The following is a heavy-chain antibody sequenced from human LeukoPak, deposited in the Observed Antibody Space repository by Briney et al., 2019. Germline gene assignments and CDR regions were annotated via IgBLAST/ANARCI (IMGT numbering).Heavy chain of an antibody. CDR2: ISAYNGNT. CDR1: GYTFTSYG. V-gene: IGHV1-18*01. D-gene: IGHD3-9*01. CDR3: ARGPYYDILTGSSDYGMDV. Sequence: ASVKVSCKASGYTFTSYGISWVRQAPGQGLERMGWISAYNGNTNYAQKLQGRVTMTTDTSTSTAYMELRSLRSDDTAVYYCARGPYYDILTGSSDYGMDVWGQGTTVTVSS. J-gene: IGHJ6*02.